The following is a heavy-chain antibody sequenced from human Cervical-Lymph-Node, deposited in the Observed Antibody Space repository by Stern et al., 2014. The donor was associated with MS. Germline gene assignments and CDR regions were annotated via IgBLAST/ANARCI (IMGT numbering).Heavy chain of an antibody. D-gene: IGHD2-15*01. J-gene: IGHJ4*02. CDR3: ARVVVVAATGPFDY. CDR1: GGSISSGGYY. V-gene: IGHV4-31*02. CDR2: IYYSGSP. Sequence: QVQLVESGPGLVKPSQTLSLTCTVSGGSISSGGYYWSWIRPHPGKGLGWIGDIYYSGSPYYNPSLKSRVTISVDTSKNQFSLKLSSVTAADTAVYYCARVVVVAATGPFDYWGQGTLVTVSS.